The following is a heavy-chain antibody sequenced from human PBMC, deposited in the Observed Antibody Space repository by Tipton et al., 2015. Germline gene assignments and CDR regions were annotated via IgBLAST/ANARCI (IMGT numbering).Heavy chain of an antibody. V-gene: IGHV4-39*01. D-gene: IGHD4-23*01. Sequence: LRLSCAISGDSISSSSYYWGWIRQPPGKGLEWIGSISYSGSIYYNPSLKSRVTMSVGSSKTHFSLKMSSVTASDTAVYYCARARGRHGGLFDSWGQGILVTVSS. CDR1: GDSISSSSYY. CDR2: ISYSGSI. CDR3: ARARGRHGGLFDS. J-gene: IGHJ4*02.